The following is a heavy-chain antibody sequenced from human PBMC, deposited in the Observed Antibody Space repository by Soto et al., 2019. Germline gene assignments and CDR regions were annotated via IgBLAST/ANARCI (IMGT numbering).Heavy chain of an antibody. CDR3: ARDPYAITICGVVGFDP. CDR2: ISSSSSYI. CDR1: GFTFSSYS. D-gene: IGHD3-3*01. Sequence: EVQLVESGGGLVKPGGSLRLSCAASGFTFSSYSMNWVRQAPGNGLEWVSSISSSSSYIYYADSLKGRFTISRDNAKNSLYRQMNSLRAEDTAVYYCARDPYAITICGVVGFDPWGQGTLVTVSS. J-gene: IGHJ5*02. V-gene: IGHV3-21*01.